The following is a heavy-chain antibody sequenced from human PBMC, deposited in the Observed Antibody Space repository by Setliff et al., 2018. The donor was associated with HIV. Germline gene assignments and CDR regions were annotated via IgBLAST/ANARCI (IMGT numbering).Heavy chain of an antibody. J-gene: IGHJ6*03. CDR3: ARQPYPHLYYYMDV. Sequence: SETLSLTCTVSGGSISSSSYYWGWIRQVPGKGLEWIGSLYYSGNTYYNPSLKSRVTISADKSKNQFSLKLSSVTAADTAVYYCARQPYPHLYYYMDVWGKGTTVTVSS. V-gene: IGHV4-39*01. CDR1: GGSISSSSYY. CDR2: LYYSGNT.